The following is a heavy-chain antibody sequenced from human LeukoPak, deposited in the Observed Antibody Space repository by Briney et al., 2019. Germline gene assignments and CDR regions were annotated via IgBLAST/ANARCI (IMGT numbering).Heavy chain of an antibody. CDR2: VNEVGGT. J-gene: IGHJ5*02. D-gene: IGHD1-26*01. Sequence: SETLSLTCAVYIDSFSNYNWNWIRQTPSKGLEWIGEVNEVGGTNISPSLRNRVILSVDTSKNQFFLKLISVTVADTAVYYCARGQGATVPQVGKNWFDPWGQGTRVTVSS. V-gene: IGHV4-34*01. CDR1: IDSFSNYN. CDR3: ARGQGATVPQVGKNWFDP.